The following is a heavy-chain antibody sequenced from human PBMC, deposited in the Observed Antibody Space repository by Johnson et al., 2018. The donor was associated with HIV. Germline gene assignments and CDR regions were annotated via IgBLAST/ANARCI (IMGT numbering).Heavy chain of an antibody. D-gene: IGHD6-13*01. CDR2: ISGSGGTT. CDR3: ARDRSIGAAGDAFDI. J-gene: IGHJ3*02. V-gene: IGHV3-23*04. Sequence: VQLVESGGGVIRPGGSLRLSCAASGFTFSSYAMSWVRQAPGKGLEWVSSISGSGGTTYYADSVKGRFTISRDNSKNSLYLQMNSLKTEDTAVYYCARDRSIGAAGDAFDIWGQGTMVTVSS. CDR1: GFTFSSYA.